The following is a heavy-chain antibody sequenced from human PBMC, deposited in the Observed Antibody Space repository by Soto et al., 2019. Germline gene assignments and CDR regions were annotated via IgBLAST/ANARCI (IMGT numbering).Heavy chain of an antibody. Sequence: GGSLRLSCAASGFTFSSYNMNWVRQAPGKGLEWVAVIVNDGNSKYYADSVKGRFTISRDNSKNTLYLQMNSLRGEDTALYYCTREDYWGQGTLVTVSS. V-gene: IGHV3-30*03. CDR2: IVNDGNSK. J-gene: IGHJ4*02. CDR1: GFTFSSYN. CDR3: TREDY.